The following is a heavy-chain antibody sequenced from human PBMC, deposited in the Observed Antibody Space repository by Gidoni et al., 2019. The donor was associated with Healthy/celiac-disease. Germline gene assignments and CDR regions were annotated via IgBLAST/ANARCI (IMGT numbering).Heavy chain of an antibody. CDR2: INHSGST. CDR1: GGSFSGYY. J-gene: IGHJ4*02. D-gene: IGHD4-17*01. CDR3: ARGQWPNAPQTGDYVDCVDYFDY. V-gene: IGHV4-34*01. Sequence: QVQLQQWGAGLLKPSETLSLTCAVYGGSFSGYYWSWIRQPPGKGLEWIGEINHSGSTNYNPSLKSRVTISVDTSKNQFSLKLSSVTAADTAVYYCARGQWPNAPQTGDYVDCVDYFDYWGQGTLVTVSS.